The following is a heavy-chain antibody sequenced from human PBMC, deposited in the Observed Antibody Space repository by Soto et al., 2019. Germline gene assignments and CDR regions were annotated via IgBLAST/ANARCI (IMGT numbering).Heavy chain of an antibody. Sequence: SETLSLTCTVSGGSISSYYWSWIRQPPGKGLEWIGYIYYSGSTNYNPSLKSRVTISVDTSKNQFSLKLSSVTAADTAVYYCARQTYYDYIWGSYRSPHDAFDIWGQGTMVTVSS. V-gene: IGHV4-59*08. J-gene: IGHJ3*02. CDR1: GGSISSYY. CDR3: ARQTYYDYIWGSYRSPHDAFDI. D-gene: IGHD3-16*02. CDR2: IYYSGST.